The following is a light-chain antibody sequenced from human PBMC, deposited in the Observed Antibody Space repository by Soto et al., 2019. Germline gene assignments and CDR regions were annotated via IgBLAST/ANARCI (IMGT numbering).Light chain of an antibody. CDR1: QSVSSSY. CDR3: QQYSTSPPIT. V-gene: IGKV3-20*01. CDR2: GAS. Sequence: EIVFTQSPGPLSLSPGERATLSCRASQSVSSSYLAWYQQKPGQAPRLLIYGASSRATGIPDRFSGSGSGTDFTLTISRLEPEDFAVYFCQQYSTSPPITFGQGTRLEI. J-gene: IGKJ5*01.